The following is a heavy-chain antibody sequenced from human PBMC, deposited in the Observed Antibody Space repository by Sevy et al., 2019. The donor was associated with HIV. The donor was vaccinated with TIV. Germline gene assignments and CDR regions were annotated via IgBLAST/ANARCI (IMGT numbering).Heavy chain of an antibody. Sequence: GGSLRLSCTASGFTFSSYDMNWVRQAPGKGLEWVSKISSSGSSIYYADSVKGRFSISRDNDKNSLNLQMNSLRAEDTALYYCVRNGGAYDTGFDPWGQGTLVTVSS. CDR1: GFTFSSYD. J-gene: IGHJ5*02. D-gene: IGHD3-22*01. CDR3: VRNGGAYDTGFDP. CDR2: ISSSGSSI. V-gene: IGHV3-48*03.